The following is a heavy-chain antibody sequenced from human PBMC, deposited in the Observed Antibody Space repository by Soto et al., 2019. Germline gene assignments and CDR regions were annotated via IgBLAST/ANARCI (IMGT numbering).Heavy chain of an antibody. Sequence: QVQLVESGGGVVQPGRSLRLSCAASGFTFNNYAMHWVRQAPGKGLEWVAVISFDGSTKYYADSVKGRFTISRDNSXITLYLQMNSLRAEDTAVYYCASPRLSSDGTTPIDYWGQGTLVTVSS. CDR3: ASPRLSSDGTTPIDY. J-gene: IGHJ4*02. CDR2: ISFDGSTK. V-gene: IGHV3-30-3*01. D-gene: IGHD1-1*01. CDR1: GFTFNNYA.